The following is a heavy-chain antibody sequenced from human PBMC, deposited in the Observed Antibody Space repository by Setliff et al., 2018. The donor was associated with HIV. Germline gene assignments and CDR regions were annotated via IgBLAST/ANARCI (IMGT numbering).Heavy chain of an antibody. CDR2: VSAYNANT. CDR1: GYTFSSNY. V-gene: IGHV1-46*01. CDR3: ARDPAPSSSASYFQH. Sequence: GASVKVSCKASGYTFSSNYMHWVRQAPGQGLEWMGYVSAYNANTNYAQNFRGRVTMTRDTSTSTVYMELSSLRSEDTAVYYCARDPAPSSSASYFQHWGQGTPVTVSS. D-gene: IGHD6-6*01. J-gene: IGHJ1*01.